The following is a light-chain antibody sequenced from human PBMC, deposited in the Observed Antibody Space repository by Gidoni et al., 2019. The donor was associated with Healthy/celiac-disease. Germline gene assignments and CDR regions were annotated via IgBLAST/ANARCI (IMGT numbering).Light chain of an antibody. V-gene: IGKV1-33*01. CDR3: QQYDNLPPLT. CDR1: QDISNY. CDR2: ESS. J-gene: IGKJ4*01. Sequence: DIQMTQSPSSLSASVGDRVTITCQASQDISNYLNLYQQKPGKAPKLLLYESSNLETGVPSRFSGSGSGTDFTFTISSLQPEDIATYYCQQYDNLPPLTFGGGTKVEIK.